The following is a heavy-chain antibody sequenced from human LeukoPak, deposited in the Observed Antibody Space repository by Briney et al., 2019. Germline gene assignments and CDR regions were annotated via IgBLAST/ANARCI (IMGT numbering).Heavy chain of an antibody. CDR1: GDSISYFY. V-gene: IGHV4-59*01. J-gene: IGHJ4*02. CDR2: IYYSGNT. Sequence: PSETLSLTCTVYGDSISYFYSSWIRQPPGKGLEWIGKIYYSGNTNYNPSLKSRVTISVDTSKNQSSMNLSSSTAADTAVYYCARVRGYSYDSSDFDYWGQGTLVTVSS. D-gene: IGHD5-18*01. CDR3: ARVRGYSYDSSDFDY.